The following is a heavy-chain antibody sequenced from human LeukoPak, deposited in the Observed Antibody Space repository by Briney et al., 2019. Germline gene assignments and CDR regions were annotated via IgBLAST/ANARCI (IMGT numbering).Heavy chain of an antibody. CDR2: IYYSGTT. CDR1: GGSISSSSSY. V-gene: IGHV4-39*01. CDR3: ARLSYYYSSGPRYAFDI. J-gene: IGHJ3*02. Sequence: SETLSLTCTVSGGSISSSSSYWGWIRQPPGKGLEWIGSIYYSGTTYYNPSLKSRVTISVDTSKNQFSLKLSSVTAADTAVYYCARLSYYYSSGPRYAFDIWGQGTMVTVSS. D-gene: IGHD3-10*01.